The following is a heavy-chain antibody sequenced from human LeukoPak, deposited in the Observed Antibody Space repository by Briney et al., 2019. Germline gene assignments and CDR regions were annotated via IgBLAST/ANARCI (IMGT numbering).Heavy chain of an antibody. Sequence: SGGSLRLSCAASDFTFSSHWMYWVRQAPGKGLEWVSGINWNGGSTGYADSVKGRFTISRDNAKNSLYLQMNSLRAEDTALYYCAREESSSWGLFDYWGQGTLVTVSS. J-gene: IGHJ4*02. CDR1: DFTFSSHW. D-gene: IGHD6-13*01. CDR2: INWNGGST. V-gene: IGHV3-20*04. CDR3: AREESSSWGLFDY.